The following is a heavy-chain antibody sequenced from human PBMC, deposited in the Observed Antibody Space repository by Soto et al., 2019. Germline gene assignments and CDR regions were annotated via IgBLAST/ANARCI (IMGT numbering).Heavy chain of an antibody. J-gene: IGHJ3*02. V-gene: IGHV4-34*01. Sequence: QVQLQQWGAGLLKPSETLSLTCAVYGGSVSSGSYYWSWIRQPPGKGLEGIGGMSHSGGTHFNPSLKSRVTISVDTSKSQSSLKMSFVTAADTALYYCARVERGTATTVVDAFDIWGPGTMVTVSS. CDR1: GGSVSSGSYY. D-gene: IGHD1-1*01. CDR3: ARVERGTATTVVDAFDI. CDR2: MSHSGGT.